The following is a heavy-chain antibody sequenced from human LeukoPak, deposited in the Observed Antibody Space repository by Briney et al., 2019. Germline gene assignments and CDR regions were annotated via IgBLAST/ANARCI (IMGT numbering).Heavy chain of an antibody. CDR2: IYYSGST. J-gene: IGHJ5*02. V-gene: IGHV4-59*01. D-gene: IGHD4-17*01. Sequence: SETLSLTCAVSGGSFSSYYWSWIRQPPGKGLGWIGYIYYSGSTNYNPSLKRRVTISVDTSKNQFSLKLSSVTAADTAVYYCARVVVYGDYPSWFDPWGQGTLVTVSS. CDR1: GGSFSSYY. CDR3: ARVVVYGDYPSWFDP.